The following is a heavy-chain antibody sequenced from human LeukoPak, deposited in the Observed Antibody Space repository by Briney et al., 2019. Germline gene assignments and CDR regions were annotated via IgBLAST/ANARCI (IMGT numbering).Heavy chain of an antibody. V-gene: IGHV4-39*01. CDR3: ARLRDGRWLLEY. Sequence: SETLSLACTASGGSISSSGYYWGWIRQPPGKGLEWIASINYSGTTYYNPSLKSRVTISEDRSKNQFSLKLSSVTAADTAVYYCARLRDGRWLLEYWGQGTLVTVSS. CDR1: GGSISSSGYY. CDR2: INYSGTT. D-gene: IGHD5-24*01. J-gene: IGHJ4*02.